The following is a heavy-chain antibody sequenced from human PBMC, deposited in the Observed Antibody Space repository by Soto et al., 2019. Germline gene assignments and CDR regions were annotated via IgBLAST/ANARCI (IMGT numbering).Heavy chain of an antibody. J-gene: IGHJ4*02. CDR2: IIPIFVTA. V-gene: IGHV1-69*01. D-gene: IGHD1-26*01. CDR3: ARDGGRHSGGIDY. CDR1: GGTFSSYS. Sequence: QVQLVQSGAEVKKPGSSVKVSCKASGGTFSSYSINWVRQAPGQGLEWMGEIIPIFVTANYAHKFQGRVTMTADESTSTAYMELSSLRSEDTDVYYCARDGGRHSGGIDYWGQGTLVTVSS.